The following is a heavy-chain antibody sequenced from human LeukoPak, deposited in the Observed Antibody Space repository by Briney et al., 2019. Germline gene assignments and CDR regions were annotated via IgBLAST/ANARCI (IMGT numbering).Heavy chain of an antibody. CDR3: ARVDCSSTSCYHYFDY. V-gene: IGHV1-69*01. J-gene: IGHJ4*02. CDR2: IIPIFGTA. Sequence: SVKVSCKASGGTLSSYAISWVRQAPGQGLEWMGGIIPIFGTANYAQKFQGRVTITADESTSTAYMELSSLRSEDTAVYYCARVDCSSTSCYHYFDYWGQGTLVTVSS. D-gene: IGHD2-2*01. CDR1: GGTLSSYA.